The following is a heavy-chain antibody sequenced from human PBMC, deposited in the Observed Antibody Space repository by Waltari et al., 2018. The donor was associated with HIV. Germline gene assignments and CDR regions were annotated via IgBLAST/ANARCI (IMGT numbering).Heavy chain of an antibody. CDR2: INRDGSST. J-gene: IGHJ4*02. CDR3: ATSRTFDY. CDR1: GFTFSSYW. V-gene: IGHV3-74*01. Sequence: EVQLVESGGGLVQPGGSLRLSCAASGFTFSSYWMHWVRQVPGKGLIWVSHINRDGSSTSYADSVKGRFTISRDNAKNTLYLQMNSLRAEDTAVYYCATSRTFDYWGQGTLVTVSS.